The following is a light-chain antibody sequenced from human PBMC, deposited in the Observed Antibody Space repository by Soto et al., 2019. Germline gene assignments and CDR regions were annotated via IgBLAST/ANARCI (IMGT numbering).Light chain of an antibody. J-gene: IGKJ4*01. V-gene: IGKV3-20*01. Sequence: VLTQSPGTLSLSPGDRATLSCRASQSVTANYLAWYQQKPGQAPRLLIYGASSRATGIPDRFSGSGSGTDFILTITRLEPEDFAVYFCQQYGSSPLTFGGGTKVEIK. CDR2: GAS. CDR1: QSVTANY. CDR3: QQYGSSPLT.